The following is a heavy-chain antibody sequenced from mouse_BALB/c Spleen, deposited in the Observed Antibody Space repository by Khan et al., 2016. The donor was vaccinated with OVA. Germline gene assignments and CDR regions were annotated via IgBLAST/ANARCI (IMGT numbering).Heavy chain of an antibody. CDR3: TRRGGGNRFSY. CDR2: ISTYYGDV. J-gene: IGHJ3*01. V-gene: IGHV1S137*01. Sequence: QVQLKQSGAELVRPGVSVKISCKGSGYTFTDFTMHWVKQSHAKSLEWIGVISTYYGDVTYNQKFKGKATMTVDKSSSTAYMELARLTSEDSAIYLCTRRGGGNRFSYWGQGTLVTVSA. CDR1: GYTFTDFT.